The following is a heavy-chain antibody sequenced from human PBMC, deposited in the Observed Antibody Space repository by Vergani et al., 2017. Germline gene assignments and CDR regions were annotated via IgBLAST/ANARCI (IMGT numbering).Heavy chain of an antibody. D-gene: IGHD2-2*01. CDR2: ISGSGGST. J-gene: IGHJ4*02. V-gene: IGHV3-23*01. CDR1: GFTFSSYA. CDR3: ARHRGYCSSTSCYPGYFDY. Sequence: EVQLLESGGGLVQPGGSLRLSCAASGFTFSSYAMSWVRQAPGKGLEWVSAISGSGGSTYYADSVKGRFTISRDNSKNTLYLQMNSLRAEDTAVYYCARHRGYCSSTSCYPGYFDYWGQGTLVTVSS.